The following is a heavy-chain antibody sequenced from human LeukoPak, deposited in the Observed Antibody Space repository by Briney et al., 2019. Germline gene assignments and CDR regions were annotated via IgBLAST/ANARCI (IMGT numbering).Heavy chain of an antibody. CDR2: ISGSGGST. Sequence: SGGSLRLSCAASGFTFSSYAMSWVRQAPGKGLEWVSAISGSGGSTYYADSVKGRFTISRDNSKNTLYLQMNSLRAEDTAVYYCAKGDSSGYYYDYWGQGTLVTVSS. CDR3: AKGDSSGYYYDY. V-gene: IGHV3-23*01. CDR1: GFTFSSYA. J-gene: IGHJ4*02. D-gene: IGHD3-22*01.